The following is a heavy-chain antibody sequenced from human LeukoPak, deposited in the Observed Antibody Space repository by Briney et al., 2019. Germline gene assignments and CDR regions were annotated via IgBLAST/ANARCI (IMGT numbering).Heavy chain of an antibody. D-gene: IGHD3-9*01. J-gene: IGHJ3*02. CDR2: IYSGGST. V-gene: IGHV3-53*01. CDR3: AKDVQAGFSYYDTTGAFDI. Sequence: PGGSLRLSCAASGFTVSSNYMSWVRQAPGKGLEWVSVIYSGGSTYYADSVKGRFTISRDNAKNSLYLQMNSLRAEDTAVYYCAKDVQAGFSYYDTTGAFDIWGQGTMVTVSS. CDR1: GFTVSSNY.